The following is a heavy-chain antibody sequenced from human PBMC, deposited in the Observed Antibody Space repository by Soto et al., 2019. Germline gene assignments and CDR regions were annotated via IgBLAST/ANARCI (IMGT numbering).Heavy chain of an antibody. CDR3: IGTNYGDYGAY. D-gene: IGHD4-17*01. CDR1: GFTFSDAR. V-gene: IGHV3-15*01. J-gene: IGHJ4*02. CDR2: IKSKTDGGTT. Sequence: EVQLVESGGGLVKPGESLRLSCAASGFTFSDARMTWVRQAPGKGLEWGGHIKSKTDGGTTDYAAPGKGRFTISRDDSKNTLYLQMNSLKTEDTAVYYCIGTNYGDYGAYWGQGTLVTVSS.